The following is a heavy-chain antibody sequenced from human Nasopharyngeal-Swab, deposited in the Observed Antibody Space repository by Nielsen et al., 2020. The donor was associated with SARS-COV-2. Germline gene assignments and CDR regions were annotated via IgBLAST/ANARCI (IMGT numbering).Heavy chain of an antibody. CDR2: IYSSGAS. V-gene: IGHV4-30-4*01. CDR3: AREAYGASANFAS. Sequence: SETLSLTCTVPGDSISSGDYLWTWIRQPPGKGLEWIGFIYSSGASSYNPTLKSRLTISVDTSKNQFSLKLTSATAADTAVYYCAREAYGASANFASWGQGTLVTVSS. CDR1: GDSISSGDYL. J-gene: IGHJ4*02. D-gene: IGHD4/OR15-4a*01.